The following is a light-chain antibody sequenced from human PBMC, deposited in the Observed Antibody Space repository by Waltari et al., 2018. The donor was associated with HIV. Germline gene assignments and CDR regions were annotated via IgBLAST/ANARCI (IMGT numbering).Light chain of an antibody. CDR2: EVD. V-gene: IGLV2-8*01. CDR3: SSYAGSGNLLL. J-gene: IGLJ6*01. CDR1: SNDIGPYNY. Sequence: QSALTQPPAASGSPGQSATISCTGTSNDIGPYNYVSWYQQHPDKAPRLLIYEVDKRPSGVPGRFSGSKSGNTASLTVSGLQAEDEADYYCSSYAGSGNLLLFGGGTKVTVL.